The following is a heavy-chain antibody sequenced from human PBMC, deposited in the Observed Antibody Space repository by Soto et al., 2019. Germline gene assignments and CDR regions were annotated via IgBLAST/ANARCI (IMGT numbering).Heavy chain of an antibody. D-gene: IGHD3-9*01. CDR2: ISGNGGST. CDR1: GFTFSSYA. CDR3: AKDPYDIPDNWFDP. J-gene: IGHJ5*02. V-gene: IGHV3-23*01. Sequence: GGSLRLSCAASGFTFSSYAMSWVRQAPGKGLEWVSAISGNGGSTYYADSVKGRFTISRDNSKNTLYLQMNSLRAEDTAVYYCAKDPYDIPDNWFDPWGQGTLVTVSS.